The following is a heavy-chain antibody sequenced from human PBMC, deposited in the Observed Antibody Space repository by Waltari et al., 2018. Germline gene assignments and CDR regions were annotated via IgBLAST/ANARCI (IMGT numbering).Heavy chain of an antibody. Sequence: EVQLLESGGGLVQPGGSLRLSCAASGFTFSSYAMSWVRQAPGKGLEWVSEIRGSGGSTDYAYSVKGLFTISRDNSKNTLCLQMNSLRAEDTAVYYCAKDDSGVRSSGWLISMDPGDYYYYGMDVWGQGTTVTVSS. CDR3: AKDDSGVRSSGWLISMDPGDYYYYGMDV. CDR2: IRGSGGST. D-gene: IGHD6-19*01. J-gene: IGHJ6*02. CDR1: GFTFSSYA. V-gene: IGHV3-23*01.